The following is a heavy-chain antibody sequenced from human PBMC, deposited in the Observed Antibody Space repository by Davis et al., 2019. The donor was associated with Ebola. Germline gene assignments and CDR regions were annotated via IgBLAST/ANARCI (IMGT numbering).Heavy chain of an antibody. CDR1: GYTFTSYY. CDR2: INPSGGST. CDR3: ARDIGYCSSTSCYQTNWFDP. J-gene: IGHJ5*02. Sequence: AASVKVSCKASGYTFTSYYMHWVRQAPGQGLEWMGIINPSGGSTSYAQKFQGRVTMTRDTSTSTVYMELSSLRSEDTAVYYCARDIGYCSSTSCYQTNWFDPWGQGTLVTVSS. V-gene: IGHV1-46*01. D-gene: IGHD2-2*01.